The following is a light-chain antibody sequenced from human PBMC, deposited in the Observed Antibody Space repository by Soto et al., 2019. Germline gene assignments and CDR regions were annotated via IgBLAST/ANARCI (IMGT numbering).Light chain of an antibody. V-gene: IGKV4-1*01. CDR1: QSVLYSSNNKNH. Sequence: DIVMTQSPDSLAVSLGESATINCKSSQSVLYSSNNKNHLAWYQQKPGQPPRLLIYWASTRKSGVPDRFSGSGSGTVFTLPISSLQAEDVAVYYCQQYYTTPLTFGGGTKVDIK. CDR3: QQYYTTPLT. J-gene: IGKJ4*01. CDR2: WAS.